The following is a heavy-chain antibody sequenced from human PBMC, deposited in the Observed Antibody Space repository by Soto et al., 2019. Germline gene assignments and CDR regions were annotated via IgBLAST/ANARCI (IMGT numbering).Heavy chain of an antibody. D-gene: IGHD2-2*01. CDR1: GGTFSSYA. V-gene: IGHV1-69*12. Sequence: QVQLVQSGAEVKKPGSSVKVSCKASGGTFSSYAISWVRQAPGQGLEWMGGVIPIFGTANYAQKFQGRVTITADESTSPAYMELSRLRCEDTAVYYCARCLISTSCEGVRGQGTTVAVSS. CDR2: VIPIFGTA. CDR3: ARCLISTSCEGV. J-gene: IGHJ6*02.